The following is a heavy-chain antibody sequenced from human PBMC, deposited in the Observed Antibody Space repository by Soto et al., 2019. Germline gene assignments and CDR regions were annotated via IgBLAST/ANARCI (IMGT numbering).Heavy chain of an antibody. Sequence: GGSLRLSCAASGFTLSSYSMNWVRQAPGKGLEWVSSISSSSRYIYNADTVKGRFTISRDNAKKSLYMQMNSLRAEDTAVYDCARDWAISVRGVIRTDFDYWGQGTLVTVSS. V-gene: IGHV3-21*01. J-gene: IGHJ4*02. CDR2: ISSSSRYI. CDR1: GFTLSSYS. D-gene: IGHD3-10*02. CDR3: ARDWAISVRGVIRTDFDY.